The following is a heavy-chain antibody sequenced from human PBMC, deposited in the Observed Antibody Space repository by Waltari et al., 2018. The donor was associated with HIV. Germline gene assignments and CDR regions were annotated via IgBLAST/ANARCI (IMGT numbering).Heavy chain of an antibody. D-gene: IGHD6-13*01. CDR2: ISSSGTFT. J-gene: IGHJ5*02. CDR1: GFTFNSYS. Sequence: EVQLVESGGGPVKPGGSLRLSCRASGFTFNSYSRNWVRPAPGKGLEWISSISSSGTFTHYADSVKGRFTISRDNANKSVYLQMNSLRAEDTAVYYCVRDSRDNSWSLNFFDPWGQGTLVTVSS. CDR3: VRDSRDNSWSLNFFDP. V-gene: IGHV3-21*01.